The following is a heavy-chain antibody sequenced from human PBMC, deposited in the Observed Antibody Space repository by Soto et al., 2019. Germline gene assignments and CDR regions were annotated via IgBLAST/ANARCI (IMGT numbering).Heavy chain of an antibody. V-gene: IGHV3-30*18. CDR1: GFTFSSYG. D-gene: IGHD5-12*01. CDR2: ISYDGSNK. Sequence: HPGGSLRLSCAASGFTFSSYGMHWVRQAPGKGLEWVAVISYDGSNKYYADSVKGRFTISRDNSKNTLYLQMNSLRAEDTAVYYCAKDSGYSPDYWGPGTLVTVSS. CDR3: AKDSGYSPDY. J-gene: IGHJ4*02.